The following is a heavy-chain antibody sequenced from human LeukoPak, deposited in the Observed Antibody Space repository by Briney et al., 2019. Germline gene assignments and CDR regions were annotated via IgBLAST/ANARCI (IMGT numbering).Heavy chain of an antibody. Sequence: PSETLSLTCTVSGGSISSSSYYWGWIRQPPGTGLEWIGSIYYSGSTYYNPSLKSRVAISVDTSKNQFSLKLSSVTAADTAVYYCARHGGRGWKYQLLYRPNWYFDLWGRGTLVTVSS. CDR3: ARHGGRGWKYQLLYRPNWYFDL. V-gene: IGHV4-39*01. CDR2: IYYSGST. CDR1: GGSISSSSYY. J-gene: IGHJ2*01. D-gene: IGHD2-2*02.